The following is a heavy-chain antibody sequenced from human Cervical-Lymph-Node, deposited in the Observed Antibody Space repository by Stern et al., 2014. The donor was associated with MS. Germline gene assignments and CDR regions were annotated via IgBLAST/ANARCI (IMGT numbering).Heavy chain of an antibody. Sequence: QVTLKESGPTLVKPTQTLTLTCTFSGFSLNTLGVGVGWIRQPPGKALEWLAVIYWDDDKRYRPSLQSRLTITKDTPKNQVVLTLPNTDSGDPATYYCTHSFLLWGELSSPPIASWGQGALVTVSS. CDR1: GFSLNTLGVG. J-gene: IGHJ5*02. CDR3: THSFLLWGELSSPPIAS. D-gene: IGHD3-16*02. CDR2: IYWDDDK. V-gene: IGHV2-5*09.